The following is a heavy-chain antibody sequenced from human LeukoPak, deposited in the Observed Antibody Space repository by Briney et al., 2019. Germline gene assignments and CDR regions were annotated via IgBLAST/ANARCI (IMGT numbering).Heavy chain of an antibody. Sequence: GASVKVSCKASGYTFTGYYMHWVRQAPGQGLEWMGWINPNSGGTNYAQKLQGRVTMTTDTSTSTAYMELRSLRSDDTAVYYCARVYYYDSSGYPPKLYYFDYWGQGTLVTVSS. J-gene: IGHJ4*02. CDR2: INPNSGGT. D-gene: IGHD3-22*01. CDR3: ARVYYYDSSGYPPKLYYFDY. CDR1: GYTFTGYY. V-gene: IGHV1-2*02.